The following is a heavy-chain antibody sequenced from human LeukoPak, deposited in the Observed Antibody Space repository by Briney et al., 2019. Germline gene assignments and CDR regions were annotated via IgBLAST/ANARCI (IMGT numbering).Heavy chain of an antibody. Sequence: SQTLSLTCTVSAGSIRSGDYYWSWIRQPPGKALEWIGYIYYSGSTYYNPSLKSRVTISVDTSKNQFSLKLSAVTAADTAVYYCARELTYYDILTGSPSWFDPWGQGTLVTVSS. V-gene: IGHV4-30-4*01. CDR1: AGSIRSGDYY. J-gene: IGHJ5*02. CDR3: ARELTYYDILTGSPSWFDP. CDR2: IYYSGST. D-gene: IGHD3-9*01.